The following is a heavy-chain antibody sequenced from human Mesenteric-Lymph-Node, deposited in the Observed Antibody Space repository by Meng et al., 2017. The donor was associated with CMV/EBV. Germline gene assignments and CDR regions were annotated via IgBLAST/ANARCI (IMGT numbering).Heavy chain of an antibody. J-gene: IGHJ4*02. V-gene: IGHV3-73*01. CDR2: IRIKANTYAT. CDR3: TRSYDSSGYKFDY. CDR1: GFTFSGSA. D-gene: IGHD3-22*01. Sequence: GESLKISCAVSGFTFSGSAIHWVRQASGKGLEWVGRIRIKANTYATAYTASMKGRFTISRDDSKNTAYLKMNSLTTEDTAVYYCTRSYDSSGYKFDYWGQGTLVTVSS.